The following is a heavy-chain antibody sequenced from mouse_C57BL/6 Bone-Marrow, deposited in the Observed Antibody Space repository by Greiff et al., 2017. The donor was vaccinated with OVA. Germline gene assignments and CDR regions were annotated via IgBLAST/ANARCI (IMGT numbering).Heavy chain of an antibody. CDR1: GFTFSDYY. D-gene: IGHD2-4*01. CDR2: ISNGGGST. Sequence: EVKVEESGGGLVQPGGSLKLSCAASGFTFSDYYMYWVRQTPEKRLEWVAYISNGGGSTYYPDTVKGRFTISRDNAKNTLYLQMSRLKSEDTAMYYCARQGDDYDGFAYWGQGTLVTVSA. CDR3: ARQGDDYDGFAY. J-gene: IGHJ3*01. V-gene: IGHV5-12*01.